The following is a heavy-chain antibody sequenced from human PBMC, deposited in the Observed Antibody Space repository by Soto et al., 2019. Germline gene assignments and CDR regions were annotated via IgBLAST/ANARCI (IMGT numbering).Heavy chain of an antibody. V-gene: IGHV1-24*01. CDR3: ATGGYSSGWYERLSRFDY. J-gene: IGHJ4*02. D-gene: IGHD6-19*01. CDR1: GYTLTELS. Sequence: QVQLVQSGAEVKKPGASVKVSCKVSGYTLTELSMHWVRQAPGKGLEWMGGFDPEDGETIYAQKFQGRVTMTEDTSTDTAYMELSSLRSEDTAVYYCATGGYSSGWYERLSRFDYWGQGTLVTVSS. CDR2: FDPEDGET.